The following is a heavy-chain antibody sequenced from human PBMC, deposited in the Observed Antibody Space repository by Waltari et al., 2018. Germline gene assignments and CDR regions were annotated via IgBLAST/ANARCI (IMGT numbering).Heavy chain of an antibody. J-gene: IGHJ4*02. D-gene: IGHD6-6*01. CDR2: INAGNGNT. Sequence: QVQLVQSGAEVKKPGASVKVSCKASGYTFTSYAMHWVRQAPGQRLEWMGWINAGNGNTKYSQKFQGRVTITRDTSASTAYMELSSLRSEDTAVYYCAREVAARPYFDYWGQGTLVTVSS. V-gene: IGHV1-3*01. CDR3: AREVAARPYFDY. CDR1: GYTFTSYA.